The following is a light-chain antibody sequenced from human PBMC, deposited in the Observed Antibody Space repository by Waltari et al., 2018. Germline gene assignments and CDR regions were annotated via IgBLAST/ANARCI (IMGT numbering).Light chain of an antibody. CDR3: QQYNQWPPIT. Sequence: EIMMPQSPASLSVSPGDRDMLSCRASESVRSNLAWYQQKPGQSPRMIVYGASMRATGVPARFSGSGFGTDFTLTITSLQSEDVAVYFCQQYNQWPPITFGGGTRVEI. J-gene: IGKJ4*01. V-gene: IGKV3-15*01. CDR2: GAS. CDR1: ESVRSN.